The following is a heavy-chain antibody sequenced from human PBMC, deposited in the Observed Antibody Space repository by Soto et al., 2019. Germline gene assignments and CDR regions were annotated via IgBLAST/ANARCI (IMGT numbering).Heavy chain of an antibody. CDR3: ARTNYYDSSGYGY. D-gene: IGHD3-22*01. CDR1: GGSFSGYY. V-gene: IGHV4-34*01. CDR2: INHSGST. J-gene: IGHJ4*02. Sequence: QVQLQQWGAGLLKPSETLSLTCAVYGGSFSGYYWSWIRQPPGKGLEWIGEINHSGSTNYNPSLKSRVTISVDTSKNQFSLKLSSVTAADTAVYYCARTNYYDSSGYGYWGQGTLVTVSS.